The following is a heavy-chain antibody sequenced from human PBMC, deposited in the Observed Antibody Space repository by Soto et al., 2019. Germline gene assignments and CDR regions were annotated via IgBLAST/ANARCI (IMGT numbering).Heavy chain of an antibody. CDR3: AGGLSGGKVGQ. D-gene: IGHD2-15*01. CDR1: GGSITDGNYY. CDR2: LYHGEST. V-gene: IGHV4-30-4*01. J-gene: IGHJ4*02. Sequence: SETLSLTCTVSGGSITDGNYYWSWIRQSPGKGLEWIGHLYHGESTYTNPSLKSRPTISVDTSKTQFSLNLNSVTAADTAVYFCAGGLSGGKVGQWGQGTLVTVSS.